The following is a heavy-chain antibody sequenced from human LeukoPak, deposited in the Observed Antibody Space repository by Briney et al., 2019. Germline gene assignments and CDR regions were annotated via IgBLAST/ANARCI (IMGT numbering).Heavy chain of an antibody. CDR2: ISWNGDDM. J-gene: IGHJ4*02. CDR3: VKDVSGTLEYYFDM. V-gene: IGHV3-9*01. D-gene: IGHD1-26*01. CDR1: TFTFNHYA. Sequence: GGYLRLSCAASTFTFNHYAMHWVRQTPAKGLEWVSGISWNGDDMDYADSVKGRFTISRDNAKDSVYLQMNSLRAEDTALYYCVKDVSGTLEYYFDMWGQGTPVIVSA.